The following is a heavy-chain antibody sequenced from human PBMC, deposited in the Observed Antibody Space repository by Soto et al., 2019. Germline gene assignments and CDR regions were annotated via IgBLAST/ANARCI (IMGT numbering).Heavy chain of an antibody. J-gene: IGHJ4*02. D-gene: IGHD3-10*01. V-gene: IGHV3-53*01. Sequence: EVQLVESGGGLIQPGGSLRLSCAVSGFTVSNNYMSWVRQAPGKGLEGVSVIYSGGYTAYGDSVKGRFTISRDNSKNTLYLQIKGRGAARRAVFCGATARGGGGYWGQGTLVTVSS. CDR2: IYSGGYT. CDR3: ATARGGGGY. CDR1: GFTVSNNY.